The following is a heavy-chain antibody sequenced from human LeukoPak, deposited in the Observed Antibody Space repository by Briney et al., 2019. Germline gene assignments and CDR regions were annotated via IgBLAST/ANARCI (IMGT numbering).Heavy chain of an antibody. D-gene: IGHD1-26*01. Sequence: PGGSLRLSCAASGFSFSSYAMHWVRQAPGKGLEYVSSISYNGASTSYANSVKGRFTISRDNSTNTVYLQMGRLRAEDMAVYYCARDLGKHIWTLWEPPQAQRGFFETRGQGALGTVSS. CDR1: GFSFSSYA. V-gene: IGHV3-64*01. J-gene: IGHJ1*01. CDR2: ISYNGAST. CDR3: ARDLGKHIWTLWEPPQAQRGFFET.